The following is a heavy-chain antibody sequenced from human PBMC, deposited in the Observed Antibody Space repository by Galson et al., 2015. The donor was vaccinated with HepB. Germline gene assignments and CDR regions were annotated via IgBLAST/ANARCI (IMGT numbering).Heavy chain of an antibody. CDR3: TRWVDNSACSFDS. Sequence: SLRLSCAASGFTFSGSSIHWVRQASGKGLEWVGRIRSKANNYATAYGASVKGRFTVSRDDSENTAYLQMNSLKTEDTAVYYCTRWVDNSACSFDSWGQGTLVTVSS. V-gene: IGHV3-73*01. CDR1: GFTFSGSS. J-gene: IGHJ4*02. D-gene: IGHD3-22*01. CDR2: IRSKANNYAT.